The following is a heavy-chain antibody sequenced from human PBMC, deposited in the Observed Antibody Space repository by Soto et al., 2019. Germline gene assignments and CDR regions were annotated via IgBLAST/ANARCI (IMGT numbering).Heavy chain of an antibody. CDR2: IYPGDSDT. CDR1: GYRFTNYW. CDR3: ALAYCSGGSCHSFGDTFDI. J-gene: IGHJ3*02. D-gene: IGHD2-15*01. V-gene: IGHV5-51*01. Sequence: PGESLKISCKGSGYRFTNYWIAWVRQMPGKGLEWMGIIYPGDSDTRYSPSFQGQVTISADKSISTAYLQWSSLKASDTAMYYCALAYCSGGSCHSFGDTFDIWGQGTMVTVSS.